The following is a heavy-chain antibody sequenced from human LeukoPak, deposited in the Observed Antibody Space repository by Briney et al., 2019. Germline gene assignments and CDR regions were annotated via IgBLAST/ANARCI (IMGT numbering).Heavy chain of an antibody. J-gene: IGHJ2*01. V-gene: IGHV4-39*07. CDR2: IYYSGST. CDR3: AKKPGSGSYFQDWYFDL. CDR1: GGSVSSSSYY. D-gene: IGHD1-26*01. Sequence: PSETLSLTCTVSGGSVSSSSYYWGWIRQPPGKGLEWIGSIYYSGSTYYNPSLKSRVTISVDTSKKQFSLKLNSVTAADTAVYYCAKKPGSGSYFQDWYFDLWGRGTLVTVSS.